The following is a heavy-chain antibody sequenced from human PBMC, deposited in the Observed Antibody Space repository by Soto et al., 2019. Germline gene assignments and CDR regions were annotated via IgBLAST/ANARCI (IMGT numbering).Heavy chain of an antibody. J-gene: IGHJ3*02. V-gene: IGHV3-66*01. D-gene: IGHD1-1*01. CDR1: GFTVSGNY. Sequence: EVQLVESGGGLVQPGGSLRPSCAASGFTVSGNYMSWVRQAPGQGLEWVSVIYAAGSTYYIDSVNGRFTISRDNSKNTLYLQMNSLRAEDTAVYYCASDIFKTGATGVFDIWGQGTRVTVSS. CDR3: ASDIFKTGATGVFDI. CDR2: IYAAGST.